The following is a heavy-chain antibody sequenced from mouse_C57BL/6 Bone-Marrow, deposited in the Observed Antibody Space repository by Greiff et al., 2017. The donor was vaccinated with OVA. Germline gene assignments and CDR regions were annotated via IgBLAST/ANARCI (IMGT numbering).Heavy chain of an antibody. CDR3: ARGITTVVAPGFAY. V-gene: IGHV1-20*01. D-gene: IGHD1-1*01. CDR1: GYSFTGYF. J-gene: IGHJ3*01. CDR2: INPYNGDT. Sequence: EVQLQQSGPELVKPGDSVKISCKASGYSFTGYFMNWVMQSHGKSLEWIGRINPYNGDTFYNQKFKGKATLTVDKSSSTAHMELRSLTSEDSAVYYCARGITTVVAPGFAYWGQGTLVTVSA.